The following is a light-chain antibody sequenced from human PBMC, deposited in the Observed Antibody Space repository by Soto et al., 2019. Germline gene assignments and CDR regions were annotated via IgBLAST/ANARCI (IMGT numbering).Light chain of an antibody. CDR2: DIN. CDR3: VSYTARSSYV. V-gene: IGLV2-14*01. J-gene: IGLJ1*01. Sequence: ALTQPASVSGSPGQSITVSCTGTSSDIGGYIFVSWYQQHPGKAPKLMIYDINNRPSGVSKRFSGSKSGNTASLTISGLQAEDEADYYCVSYTARSSYVFGPGTKVTVL. CDR1: SSDIGGYIF.